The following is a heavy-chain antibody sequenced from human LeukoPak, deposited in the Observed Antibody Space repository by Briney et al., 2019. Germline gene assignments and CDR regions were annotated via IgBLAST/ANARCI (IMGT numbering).Heavy chain of an antibody. Sequence: PGGSLRLSCAASGFTFSTYNMSWVRRAPGRGLEWVSFIVSDGSAIYYADPVKGRFTTSRDSVKNSLFLQMNSLRAEDTAVYYCAREGPRGNSQFDYWGQGTLVTVSS. J-gene: IGHJ4*02. V-gene: IGHV3-48*01. CDR3: AREGPRGNSQFDY. CDR2: IVSDGSAI. CDR1: GFTFSTYN. D-gene: IGHD2/OR15-2a*01.